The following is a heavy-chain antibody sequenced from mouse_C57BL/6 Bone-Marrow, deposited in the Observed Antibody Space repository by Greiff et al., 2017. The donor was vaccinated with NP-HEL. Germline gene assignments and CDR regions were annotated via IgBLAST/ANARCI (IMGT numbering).Heavy chain of an antibody. CDR3: AKHGGGLRRAWFAY. D-gene: IGHD2-4*01. V-gene: IGHV2-9*01. CDR2: IWGGGST. J-gene: IGHJ3*01. CDR1: GFSLTSYG. Sequence: VQLQQSGPGLVAPSQSLSITCTVSGFSLTSYGVDWVRQPPGKGLEWLGVIWGGGSTNYNSALMFRLSISKDNTKSQVFLKMNSMQTDDTAMYYCAKHGGGLRRAWFAYWGQGTLVTVSA.